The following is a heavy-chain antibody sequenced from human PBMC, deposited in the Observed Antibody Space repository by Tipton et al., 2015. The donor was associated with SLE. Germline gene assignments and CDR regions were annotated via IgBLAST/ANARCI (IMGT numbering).Heavy chain of an antibody. CDR3: ARECSGSGCLDY. CDR1: GYTFTNYD. J-gene: IGHJ4*02. D-gene: IGHD3-10*02. V-gene: IGHV1-18*01. Sequence: QLVQSGAEVRKPGASVKVSCKASGYTFTNYDISWVRQAPGQGLEWMGWISANNGDTKYAQRFQGRVTMTTDTSTSTTYMALRSPRSDDTAIYYCARECSGSGCLDYWGQGTLVTVSS. CDR2: ISANNGDT.